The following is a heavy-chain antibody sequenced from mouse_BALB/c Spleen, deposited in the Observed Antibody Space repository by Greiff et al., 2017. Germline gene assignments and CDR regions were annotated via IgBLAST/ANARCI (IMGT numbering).Heavy chain of an antibody. V-gene: IGHV5-6*01. J-gene: IGHJ4*01. D-gene: IGHD5-1*01. CDR1: GFTFSSYG. CDR3: AMEYGYAMDY. Sequence: EVQVVESGGDLVKPGGSLKLSCAASGFTFSSYGMSWVRQTPDKRLEWVATISSGGSYTYYPDSVKGRFTISRDNAKNTLYLQMSSLKSEDTAMYYCAMEYGYAMDYWGQGTSVTVSS. CDR2: ISSGGSYT.